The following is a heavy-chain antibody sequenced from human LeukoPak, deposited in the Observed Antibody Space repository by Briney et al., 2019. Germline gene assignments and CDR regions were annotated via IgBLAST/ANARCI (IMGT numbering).Heavy chain of an antibody. Sequence: GASVKVSCMASGYTFTSYYMHWVRQAPGQGLEWMGIINPSGGSTSYAQKFQGRVTMTRDTYTSTVYMELSSLRSEDTAVYYCASSRIRGSNWFDPWGQGTLVTVSS. V-gene: IGHV1-46*01. D-gene: IGHD2/OR15-2a*01. J-gene: IGHJ5*02. CDR2: INPSGGST. CDR3: ASSRIRGSNWFDP. CDR1: GYTFTSYY.